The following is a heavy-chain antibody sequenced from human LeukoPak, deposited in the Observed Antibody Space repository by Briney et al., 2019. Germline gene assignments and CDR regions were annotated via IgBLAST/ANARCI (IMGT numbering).Heavy chain of an antibody. CDR3: AKGRTLRSFFDS. CDR1: GFTFTNYA. V-gene: IGHV3-23*01. Sequence: GGSLRFSCAASGFTFTNYAMNWVRQAPGKGLEWVSIISGSGGNTYYADSVKGRFTISRDNSKNTLYLQMNSLRAVDTAVYYCAKGRTLRSFFDSWGQGTLVTVSS. CDR2: ISGSGGNT. J-gene: IGHJ4*02.